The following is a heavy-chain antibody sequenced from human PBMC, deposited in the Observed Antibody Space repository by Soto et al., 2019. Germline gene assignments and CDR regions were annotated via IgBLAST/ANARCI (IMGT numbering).Heavy chain of an antibody. Sequence: SETLSLTCAVSGGSISSGGYSWSWIRQPPGKGLEWIGYIYHSGSTYYNPSLKSRVTISVDRSKNQFSLKLSFVTAADTAIYYCARDLWNHQADYWGQGTLVTVS. V-gene: IGHV4-30-2*01. CDR3: ARDLWNHQADY. CDR1: GGSISSGGYS. J-gene: IGHJ4*02. CDR2: IYHSGST. D-gene: IGHD1-1*01.